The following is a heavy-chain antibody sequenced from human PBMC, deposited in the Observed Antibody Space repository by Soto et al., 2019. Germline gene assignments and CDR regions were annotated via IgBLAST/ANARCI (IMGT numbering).Heavy chain of an antibody. J-gene: IGHJ6*02. CDR3: ARSRRVSSLYYYGMDV. Sequence: QVQLVQSGAEVKKPGSSVKVSCKVSGGTFSSYPINWVRQAPGQGLEWMGGIIPMFNTPKYAQKFQGRVTISAVESTSTVYMELKGLRSDDTAVYYCARSRRVSSLYYYGMDVWGQGTTVTVSS. CDR1: GGTFSSYP. D-gene: IGHD6-13*01. V-gene: IGHV1-69*01. CDR2: IIPMFNTP.